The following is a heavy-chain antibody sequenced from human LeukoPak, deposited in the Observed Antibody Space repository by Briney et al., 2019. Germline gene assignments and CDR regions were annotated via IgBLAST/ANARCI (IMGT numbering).Heavy chain of an antibody. D-gene: IGHD4-23*01. CDR2: IKQDGSEK. J-gene: IGHJ4*02. Sequence: GGSLRLSCAASGFTFSSYWMSWVRQAPGKGLEWVANIKQDGSEKYYVDSVKGRFTISRDNAKNSLYLQMNSLRAEDTALYYCAKSVVSEAYSFDYWGQGTLVTVSS. CDR1: GFTFSSYW. V-gene: IGHV3-7*03. CDR3: AKSVVSEAYSFDY.